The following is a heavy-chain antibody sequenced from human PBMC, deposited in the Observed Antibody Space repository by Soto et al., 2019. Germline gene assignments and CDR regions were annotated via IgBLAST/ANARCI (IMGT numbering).Heavy chain of an antibody. V-gene: IGHV1-69*06. CDR3: ARELVPATGYDAFDI. D-gene: IGHD2-2*01. J-gene: IGHJ3*02. CDR2: IIPIFGTA. Sequence: SVKVSCKASGGTFSSYAISWVRQAPGQGLERMGGIIPIFGTANYAQKFQGRVTITADKSTSTAYMELSSLRSEDTAVYYCARELVPATGYDAFDIWGQGTMVTVSS. CDR1: GGTFSSYA.